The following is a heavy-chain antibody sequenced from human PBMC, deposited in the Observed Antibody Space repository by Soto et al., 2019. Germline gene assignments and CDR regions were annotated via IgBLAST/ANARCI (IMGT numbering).Heavy chain of an antibody. CDR2: IYPGDSDT. Sequence: GESLKISCKGSGYSFTSYWIGWVRQMPGKGLEWMGIIYPGDSDTRYSPSFQGQVTISADKSISTAYLQWSSLKASDTAMYYCARHPTVTTFNYYYMDVWGKGTTVTVSS. CDR1: GYSFTSYW. J-gene: IGHJ6*03. CDR3: ARHPTVTTFNYYYMDV. V-gene: IGHV5-51*01. D-gene: IGHD4-17*01.